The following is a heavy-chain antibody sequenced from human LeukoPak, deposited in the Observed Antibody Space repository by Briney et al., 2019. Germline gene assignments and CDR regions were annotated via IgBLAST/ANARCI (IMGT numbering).Heavy chain of an antibody. J-gene: IGHJ4*02. CDR2: INPNSGGT. Sequence: GASVKVSCKASGYTFTGYYMYWVRQAPGQGLEWMGWINPNSGGTNYAQKFQGRVTMTRDTSISTAYMELSRLRSDDTAVYYCARVGYYDSSGYYWVPYWGQGTLVTVSS. CDR3: ARVGYYDSSGYYWVPY. V-gene: IGHV1-2*02. D-gene: IGHD3-22*01. CDR1: GYTFTGYY.